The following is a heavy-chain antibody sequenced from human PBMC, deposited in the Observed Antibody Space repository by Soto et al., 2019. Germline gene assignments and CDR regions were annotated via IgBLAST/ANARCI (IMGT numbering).Heavy chain of an antibody. CDR1: GDSFNNDG. CDR2: INPGGGST. V-gene: IGHV1-46*02. D-gene: IGHD2-21*01. CDR3: ARVPGRNSRDVFDY. Sequence: ASVKVSCKASGDSFNNDGVNWVRQAPGQGLEWMGVINPGGGSTSYAQKFQDRVTMTRETSTSTVYMELSSLRSEDTAVYYCARVPGRNSRDVFDYWGQGTQVTVSS. J-gene: IGHJ4*02.